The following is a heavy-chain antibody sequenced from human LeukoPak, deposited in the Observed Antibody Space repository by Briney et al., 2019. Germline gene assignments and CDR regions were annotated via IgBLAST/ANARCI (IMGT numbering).Heavy chain of an antibody. CDR2: IYSGGST. CDR3: ASDYYDSSGYY. CDR1: GFTVSSNY. V-gene: IGHV3-66*01. D-gene: IGHD3-22*01. J-gene: IGHJ4*02. Sequence: QAGGSLRLSCAASGFTVSSNYMSWVRQAPGKGLEWVSVIYSGGSTYYADSVKGRFTISRDNSKNTLYLQMNSLRAEDTAVYYCASDYYDSSGYYWGQGTLVTVSS.